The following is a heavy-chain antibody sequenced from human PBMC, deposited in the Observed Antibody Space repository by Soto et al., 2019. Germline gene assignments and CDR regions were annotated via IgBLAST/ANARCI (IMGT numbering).Heavy chain of an antibody. D-gene: IGHD4-17*01. CDR2: INAGNGDT. J-gene: IGHJ4*02. V-gene: IGHV1-3*01. CDR1: GFTFTNCA. CDR3: ASEIDATTATSLDY. Sequence: QVQLAQSGAEVKKPGASVRVSCKTSGFTFTNCAMHWVRQAPRQRLEWMGWINAGNGDTKYSQKFQGRITITRDTSASTVDMELSSLRFEDTAVYYCASEIDATTATSLDYWGQGTLVSVSA.